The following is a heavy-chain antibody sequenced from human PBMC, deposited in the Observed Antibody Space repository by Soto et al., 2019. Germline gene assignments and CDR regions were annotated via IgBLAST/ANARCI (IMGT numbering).Heavy chain of an antibody. Sequence: SETLSLTCTVSGGSISSSSYYWGWIRQPPGKGLEWIGSIYYSGSTYYNPSLKSRVTISVDTSKNQFSLKLSSVTAADTAVYYCARIKRRGVTVYYYYGMAVWGQGTTVTVSS. V-gene: IGHV4-39*01. D-gene: IGHD1-20*01. CDR3: ARIKRRGVTVYYYYGMAV. CDR1: GGSISSSSYY. J-gene: IGHJ6*02. CDR2: IYYSGST.